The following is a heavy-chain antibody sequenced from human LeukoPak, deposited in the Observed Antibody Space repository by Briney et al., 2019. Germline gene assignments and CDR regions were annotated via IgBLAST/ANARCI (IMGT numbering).Heavy chain of an antibody. J-gene: IGHJ4*02. CDR1: GFTFSSYE. V-gene: IGHV3-48*03. CDR2: ISSSGSTI. Sequence: PGGSLRLSCAASGFTFSSYEMNWVSQAPGKGLEWVSYISSSGSTIYYADSVKGRFTISRDNAKNSLYLQMNSLRAEDTAVYYCARAAYSSSWYLPDFDYWGQGALVTVSS. D-gene: IGHD6-13*01. CDR3: ARAAYSSSWYLPDFDY.